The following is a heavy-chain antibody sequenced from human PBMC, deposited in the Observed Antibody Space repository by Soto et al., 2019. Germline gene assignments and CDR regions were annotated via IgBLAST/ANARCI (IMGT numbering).Heavy chain of an antibody. J-gene: IGHJ4*02. CDR2: INPRNGDA. D-gene: IGHD6-19*01. CDR1: AYTFSDYN. CDR3: ARHRFTSGSDYFDY. V-gene: IGHV1-2*02. Sequence: AASVKVSCKASAYTFSDYNLHWVRQAPGQGLEWMGSINPRNGDAVSAQKFQARIILTRDTSTTTAYMELSRLTSPDTAVYYCARHRFTSGSDYFDYWGQGTLVTVSS.